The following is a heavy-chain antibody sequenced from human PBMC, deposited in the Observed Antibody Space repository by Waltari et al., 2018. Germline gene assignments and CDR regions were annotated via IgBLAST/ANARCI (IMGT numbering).Heavy chain of an antibody. V-gene: IGHV4-4*07. CDR3: ARVKRAAAAGLAFDI. J-gene: IGHJ3*02. D-gene: IGHD6-13*01. CDR1: GGPISSYY. CDR2: IYTSGST. Sequence: QVQLQESGPGLVKPSETLSPTCTVSGGPISSYYWSWIRQPAGKGLEWIGRIYTSGSTNYNPSLKSRVTMSVDTSKNQFSLKLSSVTAADTAVYYCARVKRAAAAGLAFDIWGQGTMVTVSS.